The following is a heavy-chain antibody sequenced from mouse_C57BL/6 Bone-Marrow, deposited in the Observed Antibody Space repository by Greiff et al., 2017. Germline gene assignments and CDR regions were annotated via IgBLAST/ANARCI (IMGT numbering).Heavy chain of an antibody. CDR1: GFTFSDYY. J-gene: IGHJ3*01. CDR3: ARDDYYGSFAY. V-gene: IGHV5-16*01. D-gene: IGHD1-1*01. Sequence: EVQLVESEGGLVQPGSSMKLSCTASGFTFSDYYMAWVRQVPEKGLEWVANINYDGSSTYYLDSLKSRFIISRDNAKNILYLQMSSLKSEDTATYYCARDDYYGSFAYWGQGTLVTVSA. CDR2: INYDGSST.